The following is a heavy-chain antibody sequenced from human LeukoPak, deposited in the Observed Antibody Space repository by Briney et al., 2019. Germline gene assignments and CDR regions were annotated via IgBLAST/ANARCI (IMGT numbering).Heavy chain of an antibody. CDR2: IYYSGST. Sequence: PSETPSLTCTVSGGSISSYYWSWIRQPPGKGLEWIGYIYYSGSTNYNPSLKSRVTISVDTSKNQFSLKLSSVTAADTAVYYCARADSIEAFDIWGQGTMVTVSS. D-gene: IGHD3-22*01. CDR1: GGSISSYY. CDR3: ARADSIEAFDI. J-gene: IGHJ3*02. V-gene: IGHV4-59*01.